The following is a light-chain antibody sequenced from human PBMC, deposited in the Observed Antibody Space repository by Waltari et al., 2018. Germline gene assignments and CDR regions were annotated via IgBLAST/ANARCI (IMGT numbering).Light chain of an antibody. CDR2: KAS. Sequence: DIQMTQSPSSLSASVGDTVTITCRASQSISSWLAWFQQRPGKAPNLLIYKASSLQSGVPSRFSGSGSGTDFTLTISSLQPEDFATYYCLQYSSSPYSFGQGTKVEIQ. J-gene: IGKJ2*03. V-gene: IGKV1-12*01. CDR1: QSISSW. CDR3: LQYSSSPYS.